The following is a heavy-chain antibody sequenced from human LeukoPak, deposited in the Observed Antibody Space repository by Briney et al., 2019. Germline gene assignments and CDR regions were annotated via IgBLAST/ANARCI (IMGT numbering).Heavy chain of an antibody. CDR2: ISTYNGNR. D-gene: IGHD2/OR15-2a*01. CDR3: ARMYGDYVLLEY. V-gene: IGHV1-18*01. CDR1: GYSFTIYG. J-gene: IGHJ4*02. Sequence: GASVKVSCKASGYSFTIYGITWVRQAPGQGLEWMGWISTYNGNRKYAQKFQGRVTMTTDTPTSTAYMELRSLRSDDTAVYYCARMYGDYVLLEYWGQGTLVTVSP.